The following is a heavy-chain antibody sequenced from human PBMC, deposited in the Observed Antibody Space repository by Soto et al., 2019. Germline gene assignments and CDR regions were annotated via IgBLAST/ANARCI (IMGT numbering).Heavy chain of an antibody. CDR3: ARSEGAFDWLLFRGMDV. V-gene: IGHV3-23*01. D-gene: IGHD3-9*01. Sequence: GGSLRLSCAASGFTFTNYALHWVRQAPGKGLEWVSSISGGGTGTYSADAVKGRFTISSDKSRNTVYLQMSSLRAEDTAVYYCARSEGAFDWLLFRGMDVWGQGTTVTVSS. J-gene: IGHJ6*02. CDR1: GFTFTNYA. CDR2: ISGGGTGT.